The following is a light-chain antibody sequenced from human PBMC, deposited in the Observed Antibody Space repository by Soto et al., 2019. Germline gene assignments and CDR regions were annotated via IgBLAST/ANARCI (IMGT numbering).Light chain of an antibody. V-gene: IGKV3-20*01. J-gene: IGKJ1*01. CDR3: HQYATSPQT. CDR1: QSVPKNY. CDR2: GPS. Sequence: EIGLTQSPGTLSLSPGERATLSCRASQSVPKNYLAWYQQKPGQAPRLLIYGPSSMATGIPDRFSGSGSGTDFTLSISRLEPEDFEVYYCHQYATSPQTFGQGTKVEIK.